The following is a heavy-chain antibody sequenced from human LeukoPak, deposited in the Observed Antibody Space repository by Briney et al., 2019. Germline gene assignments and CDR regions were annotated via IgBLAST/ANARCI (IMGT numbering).Heavy chain of an antibody. Sequence: SVKVSCKASGGTFSSYTISWVRQPTGQGLECMGRIIPILGIANYAQKFQGRVTITADKSTSTAYMELSSLRSEDTAVYYCAREDDCSGGSCYSVWGQGTLVTVSS. CDR3: AREDDCSGGSCYSV. D-gene: IGHD2-15*01. V-gene: IGHV1-69*04. CDR2: IIPILGIA. CDR1: GGTFSSYT. J-gene: IGHJ4*02.